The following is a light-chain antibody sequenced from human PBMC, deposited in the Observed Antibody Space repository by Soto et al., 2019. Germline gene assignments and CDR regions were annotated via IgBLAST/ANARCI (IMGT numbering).Light chain of an antibody. CDR2: DVS. Sequence: QSALTQPASVSGSPGQSITISCTGTNSDIGTNIYVSWYQQHPGKAPKLLIYDVSNRPSGVSNRFSGSKSGNTASLTISGLQAEDEADYYCSSYTASRTKFGGGTQLTVL. CDR3: SSYTASRTK. V-gene: IGLV2-14*01. CDR1: NSDIGTNIY. J-gene: IGLJ2*01.